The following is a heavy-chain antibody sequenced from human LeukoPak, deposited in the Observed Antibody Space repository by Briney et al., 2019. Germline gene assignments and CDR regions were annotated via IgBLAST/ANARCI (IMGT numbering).Heavy chain of an antibody. CDR3: ARAYALYGSGSYYPY. J-gene: IGHJ4*02. CDR1: GGTFSSYA. CDR2: IIPIFGTA. Sequence: ASVKVSCKASGGTFSSYAISWARQAPGQGLEWMGGIIPIFGTANYAQKFQGRVTITADESTSTAYMELSSLRSEDTAVYYCARAYALYGSGSYYPYWGQGTLVTVSS. D-gene: IGHD3-10*01. V-gene: IGHV1-69*13.